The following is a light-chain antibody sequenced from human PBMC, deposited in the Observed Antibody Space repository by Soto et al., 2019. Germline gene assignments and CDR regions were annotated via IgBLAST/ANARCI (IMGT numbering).Light chain of an antibody. CDR3: MQALQSLT. Sequence: DVVMTQSPLSLPVTLGQPASISCRSSQSLVYSDGNTYLNWFQQKPGQSPQLLIYFGSNRAPGVPDRFSGSGSGTDFTLKINRVEAEDVGTYYCMQALQSLTFGQGTRREIK. J-gene: IGKJ5*01. CDR2: FGS. V-gene: IGKV2-28*01. CDR1: QSLVYSDGNTY.